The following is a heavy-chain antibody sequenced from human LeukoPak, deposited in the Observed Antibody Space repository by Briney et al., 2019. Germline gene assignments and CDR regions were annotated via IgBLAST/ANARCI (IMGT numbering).Heavy chain of an antibody. V-gene: IGHV1-18*01. CDR2: ISGYNGNT. Sequence: HGASVKVSCKASGYTFINYGISWVRQAPGQGLEWMGWISGYNGNTKYAQKLQGRVTMTTDTSTSTAYMELRSLRPDDTAVYYCARVGPHRKMATTRYHFDYWGQGTLATVSS. D-gene: IGHD5-24*01. CDR1: GYTFINYG. J-gene: IGHJ4*02. CDR3: ARVGPHRKMATTRYHFDY.